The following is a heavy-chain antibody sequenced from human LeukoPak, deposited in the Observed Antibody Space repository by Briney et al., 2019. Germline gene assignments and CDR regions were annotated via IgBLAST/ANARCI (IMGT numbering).Heavy chain of an antibody. CDR3: AGHAITIFGVVIITDYGMDV. V-gene: IGHV4-59*08. CDR2: IYYSGST. Sequence: SETLSLTCTVSGGSISSYYWSWIRQPPGKGLEWIGYIYYSGSTNYNPSLKSRVTISVDTSKNQFSLKLSSVTAADTAVYYCAGHAITIFGVVIITDYGMDVWGQGTTVTVSS. CDR1: GGSISSYY. D-gene: IGHD3-3*01. J-gene: IGHJ6*02.